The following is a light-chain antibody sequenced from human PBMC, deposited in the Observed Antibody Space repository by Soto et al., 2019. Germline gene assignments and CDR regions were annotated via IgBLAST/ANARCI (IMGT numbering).Light chain of an antibody. CDR3: QKSDSAPLT. V-gene: IGKV1-27*01. CDR1: QGISNY. CDR2: FAS. Sequence: DIPMTQSPSSLSASRGDRVTITCRSRQGISNYLAWYHQKSGKVPKLLIRFASTLQSWVPSRYSGSGSGTDFTLTISTLQPEDVATYACQKSDSAPLTFGTGTKVDV. J-gene: IGKJ3*01.